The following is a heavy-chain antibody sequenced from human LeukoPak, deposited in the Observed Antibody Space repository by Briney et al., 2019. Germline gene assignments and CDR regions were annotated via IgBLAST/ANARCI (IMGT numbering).Heavy chain of an antibody. Sequence: GGSLRLSCVASGFTFSTYLMGWVRQAPGKGLEWVANIKQDGSEKYYVDSVKGRFTISRDNAKNSLYLQMNSLRAEDTAVYYCARDSSSPTWGQGTLVTVSS. J-gene: IGHJ4*02. V-gene: IGHV3-7*03. CDR2: IKQDGSEK. CDR1: GFTFSTYL. CDR3: ARDSSSPT. D-gene: IGHD6-19*01.